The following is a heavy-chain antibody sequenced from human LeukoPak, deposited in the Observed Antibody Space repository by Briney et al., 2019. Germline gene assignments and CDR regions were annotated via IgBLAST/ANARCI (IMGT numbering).Heavy chain of an antibody. CDR2: IQYDGTKE. Sequence: GGSLRLSCAASGFTFSNFGMHWVRQAPGKGLEWVAFIQYDGTKEYYADSVKGRFTIYRDNSKNTLYLQMNSLRVEDTAVYYCAKSKWELQDFDYWGQGTLVTVSS. J-gene: IGHJ4*02. V-gene: IGHV3-30*02. CDR3: AKSKWELQDFDY. D-gene: IGHD1-26*01. CDR1: GFTFSNFG.